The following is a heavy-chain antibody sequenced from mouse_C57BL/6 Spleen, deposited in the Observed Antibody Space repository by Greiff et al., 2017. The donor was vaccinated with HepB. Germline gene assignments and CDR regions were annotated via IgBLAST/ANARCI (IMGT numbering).Heavy chain of an antibody. CDR3: TRSGYDYDWFAY. D-gene: IGHD2-4*01. Sequence: VKLQQSGAELVRPGASVTLSCKASGYTFTDYEMHWVKQTPVHGLEWIGAIDPETGGTAYNQKFKGKAILTADKSSSTAYMELRSLTSEDSAVYYCTRSGYDYDWFAYWGQGTLVTVSA. V-gene: IGHV1-15*01. CDR1: GYTFTDYE. J-gene: IGHJ3*01. CDR2: IDPETGGT.